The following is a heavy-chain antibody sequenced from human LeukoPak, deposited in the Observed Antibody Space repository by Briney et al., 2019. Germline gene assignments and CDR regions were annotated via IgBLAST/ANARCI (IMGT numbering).Heavy chain of an antibody. V-gene: IGHV3-30*18. Sequence: YXXXXVRXXPGXXXXXXXXISYDGSNKYYAYSVKSPFTISRDNSNNTLYLQMNSLRAEHTAVYFCAKGSEALVTTMGEDYWGQGTLVTVSS. CDR1: YX. CDR2: ISYDGSNK. D-gene: IGHD2-21*02. J-gene: IGHJ4*02. CDR3: AKGSEALVTTMGEDY.